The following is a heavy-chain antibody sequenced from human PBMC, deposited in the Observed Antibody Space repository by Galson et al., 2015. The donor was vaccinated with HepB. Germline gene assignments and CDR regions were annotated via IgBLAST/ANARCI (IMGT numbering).Heavy chain of an antibody. CDR2: ITSSSSTI. J-gene: IGHJ4*02. V-gene: IGHV3-48*01. Sequence: SLRLSCAASGFTFSSSGMNWVRQAPGKGLEWVSYITSSSSTIYYADSVKGRFTISRDNAKNSLYLQMNSLRAEDTAVYYCARDRFGRTYYYGLESPSCFVYWGQGTLVTVSS. D-gene: IGHD3-10*01. CDR1: GFTFSSSG. CDR3: ARDRFGRTYYYGLESPSCFVY.